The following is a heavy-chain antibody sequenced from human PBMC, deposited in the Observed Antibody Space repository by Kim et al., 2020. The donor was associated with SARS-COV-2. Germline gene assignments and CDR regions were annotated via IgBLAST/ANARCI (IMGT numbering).Heavy chain of an antibody. D-gene: IGHD5-12*01. V-gene: IGHV1-2*06. J-gene: IGHJ4*02. Sequence: ASVKVSCKASGYTFTGYYMHWVRQAPGQGLEWMGRINPNSGGTNYAQKFQGRVTMTRDTSISTAYMELSRLRSDDTAVYYCAPRRSGYDPFDYWGQGTLVTVSS. CDR1: GYTFTGYY. CDR2: INPNSGGT. CDR3: APRRSGYDPFDY.